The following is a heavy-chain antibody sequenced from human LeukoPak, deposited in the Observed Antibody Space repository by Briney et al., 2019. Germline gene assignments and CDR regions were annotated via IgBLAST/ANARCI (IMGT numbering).Heavy chain of an antibody. CDR3: ARAYSPRGIIGDY. J-gene: IGHJ4*02. D-gene: IGHD2-21*01. V-gene: IGHV4-30-2*01. Sequence: PSETLSLTCAVSGGSISSGGYSWSWIRQPPGKGLEWIGYIYHSGSTYYNPSLKSRVTISVDRSKNQFSLKLSSVTAADTAVYYCARAYSPRGIIGDYWGQGPLVTVSS. CDR2: IYHSGST. CDR1: GGSISSGGYS.